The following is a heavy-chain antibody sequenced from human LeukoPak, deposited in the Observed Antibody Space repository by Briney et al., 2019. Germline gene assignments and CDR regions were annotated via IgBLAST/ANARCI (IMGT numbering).Heavy chain of an antibody. CDR2: ISGSGGST. V-gene: IGHV3-23*01. D-gene: IGHD6-19*01. CDR1: GFTFSSYA. J-gene: IGHJ6*02. CDR3: AKSTMYSSGSYYYYYGMDV. Sequence: GGSLRLSCAASGFTFSSYAMSWVRQAPGKGLEWVSAISGSGGSTYYADSVKGRFTISRDNSKNTLYLQMNSLRAEDTAVYYCAKSTMYSSGSYYYYYGMDVWGQGTTVTVSS.